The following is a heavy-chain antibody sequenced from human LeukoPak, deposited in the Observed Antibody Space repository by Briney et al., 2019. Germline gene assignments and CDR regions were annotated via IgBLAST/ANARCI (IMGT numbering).Heavy chain of an antibody. V-gene: IGHV3-23*01. CDR3: AKQVGPTIDY. CDR1: GFTFSSYA. J-gene: IGHJ4*02. D-gene: IGHD1-26*01. Sequence: PGGSLRLSCAASGFTFSSYAMSWVRQAPGKGLEWVSGISGSGGITYFADSVKGRLTISRDNSKNTLFLQINSLRAEDTAVYYCAKQVGPTIDYWGQGTLVTVSS. CDR2: ISGSGGIT.